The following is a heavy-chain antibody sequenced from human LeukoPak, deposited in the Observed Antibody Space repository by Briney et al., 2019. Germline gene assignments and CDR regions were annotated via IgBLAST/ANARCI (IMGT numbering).Heavy chain of an antibody. Sequence: GGSLRLSCAASGFTFSSYGMPWVRQAPGKGLEWVAVIWYDGSNKYYADSVKGRFTISRDNSKNTLYLQMNSLRAEDTAVYYCARTRLYCSGGSCNGYYFDYWGQGTLVTVSS. CDR2: IWYDGSNK. D-gene: IGHD2-15*01. J-gene: IGHJ4*02. CDR3: ARTRLYCSGGSCNGYYFDY. V-gene: IGHV3-33*01. CDR1: GFTFSSYG.